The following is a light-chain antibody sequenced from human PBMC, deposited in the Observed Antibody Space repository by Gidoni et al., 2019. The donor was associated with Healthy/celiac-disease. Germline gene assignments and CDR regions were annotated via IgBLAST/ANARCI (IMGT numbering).Light chain of an antibody. CDR1: QSVSSN. CDR3: QRYNNWPPSIT. V-gene: IGKV3-15*01. CDR2: GAS. Sequence: ELLMTQSPATLSVSPGERATLSCRASQSVSSNLAWYQQKPGQAPRLLTHGASTRATGIPARFSGSGSGTEFTLTISSLQSEDFAVYYCQRYNNWPPSITFXHXTRLEIK. J-gene: IGKJ5*01.